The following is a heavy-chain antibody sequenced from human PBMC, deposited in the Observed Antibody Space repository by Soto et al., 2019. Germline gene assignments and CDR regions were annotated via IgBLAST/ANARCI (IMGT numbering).Heavy chain of an antibody. J-gene: IGHJ5*02. Sequence: SETLSLTCTVSGGSISSYYWSWIRQPPGKGLEWIGYIYYSGSTNYNPSLKSRVTISVDTSKNQFSLKLSSVTAADTAVYYCARDRIAAGWFDPWGQGTLVTVSS. CDR3: ARDRIAAGWFDP. D-gene: IGHD6-13*01. CDR2: IYYSGST. CDR1: GGSISSYY. V-gene: IGHV4-59*01.